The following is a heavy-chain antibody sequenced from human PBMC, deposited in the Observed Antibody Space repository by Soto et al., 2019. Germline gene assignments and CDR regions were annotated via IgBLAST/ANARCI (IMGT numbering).Heavy chain of an antibody. Sequence: QVQLQESGPGLVKPSETLSLTCTVSGGSISSYYWSWIRQPPGKGLEWIGYIYYSGSTNYNPSLTSRVTISVDTSKNQFSLKLSSVTAADTAVYYCARQFYGSGSRGAFDIWGQGTMVTVSS. J-gene: IGHJ3*02. CDR2: IYYSGST. CDR3: ARQFYGSGSRGAFDI. CDR1: GGSISSYY. V-gene: IGHV4-59*08. D-gene: IGHD3-10*01.